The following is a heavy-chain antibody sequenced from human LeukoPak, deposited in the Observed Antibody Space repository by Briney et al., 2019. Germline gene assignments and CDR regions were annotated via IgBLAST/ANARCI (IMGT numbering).Heavy chain of an antibody. CDR2: IYSGGST. Sequence: GGSLRLSCAASGFTFSDYYMSWVRQAPGKGLEWVSVIYSGGSTYYADSVKGRFTISRDNSKNTLYLQMNSLRAEDTAVYYCARAHYYDSWGQGTLVTVSS. J-gene: IGHJ4*02. CDR3: ARAHYYDS. D-gene: IGHD3-22*01. CDR1: GFTFSDYY. V-gene: IGHV3-53*01.